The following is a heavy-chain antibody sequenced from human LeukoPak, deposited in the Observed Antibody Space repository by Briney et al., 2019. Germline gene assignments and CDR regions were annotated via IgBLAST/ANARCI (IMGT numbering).Heavy chain of an antibody. J-gene: IGHJ3*02. CDR2: IYYSGST. CDR3: ARHNDIVVVVAASDDAFDI. Sequence: PSETLSLTCTVSGGSISSSSYYWGWIRQPPGKGLEWIGSIYYSGSTYYNPSLKSRVPISVDTSKNQFSLKLSSVTAADTAVYYCARHNDIVVVVAASDDAFDIWGQGTMVTVSS. CDR1: GGSISSSSYY. V-gene: IGHV4-39*01. D-gene: IGHD2-15*01.